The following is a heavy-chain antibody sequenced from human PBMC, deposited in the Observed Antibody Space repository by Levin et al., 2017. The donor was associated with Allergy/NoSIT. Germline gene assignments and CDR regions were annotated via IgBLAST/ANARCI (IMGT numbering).Heavy chain of an antibody. V-gene: IGHV1-2*02. CDR2: INPDSGGT. CDR1: GYTFTGYY. J-gene: IGHJ4*02. Sequence: ASVKVSCKASGYTFTGYYMHWVRQAPGQGLEWMGWINPDSGGTNYAQNFQGRVTMSSDTSISTAYMELGRLRSDDSAVYFCSRALPVGSTRRLDYWGQGTLVTVSS. CDR3: SRALPVGSTRRLDY. D-gene: IGHD1-26*01.